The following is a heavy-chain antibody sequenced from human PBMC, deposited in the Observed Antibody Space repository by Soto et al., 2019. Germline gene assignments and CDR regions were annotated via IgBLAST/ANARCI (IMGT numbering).Heavy chain of an antibody. CDR2: ISAYNGNT. J-gene: IGHJ4*02. D-gene: IGHD5-18*01. CDR3: ARVIAMDLLLHTAPGY. V-gene: IGHV1-18*01. CDR1: GYTFTSYG. Sequence: GASVKVSCKASGYTFTSYGISWVRQAPGQGLEWMGWISAYNGNTNYAQKLQGRVTMTTDTSTSTAYMELRSLRDEDTAVYYCARVIAMDLLLHTAPGYWGQGTLVTVSS.